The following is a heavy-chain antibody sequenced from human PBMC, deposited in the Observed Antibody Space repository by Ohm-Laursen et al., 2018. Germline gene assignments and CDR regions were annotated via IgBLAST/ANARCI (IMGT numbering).Heavy chain of an antibody. J-gene: IGHJ3*02. Sequence: GTLSLTCTVSGGSISGYYWSWIRQTAGKGLEWIGRIHSSGSTNHNPSLQSRVTMSEDTSKNQFSLRLSSVTAADTAVYFCARRDITKAFNIWGQGTLVTVSS. CDR3: ARRDITKAFNI. V-gene: IGHV4-4*07. CDR2: IHSSGST. CDR1: GGSISGYY. D-gene: IGHD2-21*02.